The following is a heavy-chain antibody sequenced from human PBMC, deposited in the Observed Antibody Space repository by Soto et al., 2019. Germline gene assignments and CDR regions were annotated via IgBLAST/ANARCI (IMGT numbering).Heavy chain of an antibody. CDR2: ISYDGSNK. Sequence: GGSLRLSCAASGFTFSIYAMHWVRQAPGKGLEWVAVISYDGSNKYYADSVKGRFTISRDNSKNTLYLQMNSLRAGDTAVYYCARDLARGLWFGEYYGMDVWGQGTTVTVSS. D-gene: IGHD3-10*01. CDR1: GFTFSIYA. J-gene: IGHJ6*02. V-gene: IGHV3-30-3*01. CDR3: ARDLARGLWFGEYYGMDV.